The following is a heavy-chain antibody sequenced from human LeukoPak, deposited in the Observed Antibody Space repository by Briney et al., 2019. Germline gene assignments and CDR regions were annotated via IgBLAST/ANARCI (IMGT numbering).Heavy chain of an antibody. CDR3: ARDVDSGGHYSKFDS. D-gene: IGHD3-22*01. Sequence: PGRSLRLSCAASGFTFSSYGIHWVRQAPGKGLERVSVIWYDGRRKYYADSVKGRFTIYRDNSKNTEYLQMDSLRAGDTAVYYCARDVDSGGHYSKFDSWGQGTLVTVSS. CDR1: GFTFSSYG. V-gene: IGHV3-33*01. CDR2: IWYDGRRK. J-gene: IGHJ4*02.